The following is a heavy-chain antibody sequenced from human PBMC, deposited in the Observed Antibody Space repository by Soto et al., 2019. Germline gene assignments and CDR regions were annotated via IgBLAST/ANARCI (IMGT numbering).Heavy chain of an antibody. CDR1: GYTFTSYG. J-gene: IGHJ4*02. V-gene: IGHV1-18*01. CDR2: ISAYNGNT. Sequence: ASVKVSCKASGYTFTSYGISWVRQAPGQGLEWMGWISAYNGNTNYAQKLQGRVTMTTDTSTSTAYMELRSLRSDDTAVYYCARSESQTYYDFWSGYYRYDYWGQGTLVTVSS. CDR3: ARSESQTYYDFWSGYYRYDY. D-gene: IGHD3-3*01.